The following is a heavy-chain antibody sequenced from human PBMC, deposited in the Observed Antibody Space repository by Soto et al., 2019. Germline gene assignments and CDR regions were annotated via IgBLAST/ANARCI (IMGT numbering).Heavy chain of an antibody. CDR3: AKGARVLMVYAHKSPNQNIAAAGYFDY. Sequence: GGSLRLSCAASGFTFSSYGMHWVRQAPGKGLEWVAVISYDGSNKYYADSVKVRFSISRDNSKNTLYLKMSSLRAEDTAVYYCAKGARVLMVYAHKSPNQNIAAAGYFDYWGQGTLVTVSS. D-gene: IGHD2-8*01. CDR1: GFTFSSYG. CDR2: ISYDGSNK. V-gene: IGHV3-30*18. J-gene: IGHJ4*02.